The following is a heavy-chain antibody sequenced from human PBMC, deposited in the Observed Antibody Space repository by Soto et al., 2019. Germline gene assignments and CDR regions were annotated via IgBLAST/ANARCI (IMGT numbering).Heavy chain of an antibody. D-gene: IGHD3-22*01. V-gene: IGHV4-30-2*01. J-gene: IGHJ4*02. CDR3: ARGNGYYDSSGYTYYFDY. Sequence: KASETLSLTCAVSGGSISSGGYAWSWIRQPPXKGLEWIGYIYHSGSTYYNPSLKSRVTISVDRSKNQFSLKLSSVTAADTAVYYCARGNGYYDSSGYTYYFDYWGQGTLVTVSS. CDR1: GGSISSGGYA. CDR2: IYHSGST.